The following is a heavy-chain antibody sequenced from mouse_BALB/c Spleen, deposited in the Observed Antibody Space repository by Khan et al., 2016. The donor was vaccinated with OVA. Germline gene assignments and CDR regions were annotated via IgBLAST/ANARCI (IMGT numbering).Heavy chain of an antibody. J-gene: IGHJ4*01. D-gene: IGHD1-1*01. CDR2: INYSGST. CDR3: ARAGSRYNYAMDY. CDR1: GYSITSDYA. Sequence: EVQLVESGPGLVNPSQSLSLTCTVTGYSITSDYAWNWIRQFPGNKLEWMGYINYSGSTNYNPALKSRITITRDTSKNQFFLQLNSVTTEDTATYYCARAGSRYNYAMDYWGQGTSVTVSS. V-gene: IGHV3-2*02.